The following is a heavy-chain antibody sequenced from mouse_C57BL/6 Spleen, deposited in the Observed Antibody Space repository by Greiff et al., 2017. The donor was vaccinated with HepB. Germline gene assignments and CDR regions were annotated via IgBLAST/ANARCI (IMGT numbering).Heavy chain of an antibody. CDR2: IHPNSGST. D-gene: IGHD1-1*01. V-gene: IGHV1-64*01. J-gene: IGHJ4*01. CDR3: APHYYGSSLYAMDY. Sequence: VQLQQPGAELVKPGASVKLSCKASGYTFTSYWMHWVKQRPGQGLEWIGMIHPNSGSTNYNEKFKSKATLTVDKSSSTAYMQLSSLTSEDSAVYYCAPHYYGSSLYAMDYWGQGTSVTVSS. CDR1: GYTFTSYW.